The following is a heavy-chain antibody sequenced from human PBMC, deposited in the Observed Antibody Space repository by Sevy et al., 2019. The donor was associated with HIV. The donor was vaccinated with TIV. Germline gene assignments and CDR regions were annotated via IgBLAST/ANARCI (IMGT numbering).Heavy chain of an antibody. CDR1: EFIFTGYW. Sequence: GGSLRLSCTVSEFIFTGYWMNWVRQAPGKGLEWVANIDQDGSDKRYVDSVRGRFTISRDNANNFLYLQMSSLRADDTAVYYCARAGGWGNINHSNQILDIWGHGTKVTVSS. D-gene: IGHD3-16*01. CDR3: ARAGGWGNINHSNQILDI. CDR2: IDQDGSDK. J-gene: IGHJ3*02. V-gene: IGHV3-7*01.